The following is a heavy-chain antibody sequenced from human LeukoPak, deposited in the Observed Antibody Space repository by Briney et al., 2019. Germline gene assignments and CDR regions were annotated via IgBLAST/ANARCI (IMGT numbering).Heavy chain of an antibody. CDR1: GFTFSSYS. J-gene: IGHJ6*03. V-gene: IGHV3-21*01. CDR3: ARAPIEAYDFWSGSPISVYMDV. Sequence: GGSLRLSCAASGFTFSSYSMNWVRQAPGKGLEWVSSISSSSSYIYYADSVKGRFTISRDNAKNSLYLQMNSLRAEDTAVYYCARAPIEAYDFWSGSPISVYMDVWGKGTTVTVSS. CDR2: ISSSSSYI. D-gene: IGHD3-3*01.